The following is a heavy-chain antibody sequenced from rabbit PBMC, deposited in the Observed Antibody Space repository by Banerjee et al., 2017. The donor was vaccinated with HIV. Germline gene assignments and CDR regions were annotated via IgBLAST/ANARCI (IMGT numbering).Heavy chain of an antibody. D-gene: IGHD8-1*01. CDR3: ARGYNGYGGSGYDTGFDFNL. J-gene: IGHJ4*01. Sequence: QSLEESGGDLVKPGASLTLTCTASGFSFSISYYMCWVRQAPGKGLEWIACIDTSSGNTYYASWAKGRFTISKTSSTTVTLQMTSLTAADTATYFCARGYNGYGGSGYDTGFDFNLWGPGTLVTVS. CDR2: IDTSSGNT. V-gene: IGHV1S40*01. CDR1: GFSFSISYY.